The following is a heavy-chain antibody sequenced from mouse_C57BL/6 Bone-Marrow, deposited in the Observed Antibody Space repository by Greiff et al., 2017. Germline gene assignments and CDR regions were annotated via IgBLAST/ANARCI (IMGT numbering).Heavy chain of an antibody. D-gene: IGHD1-1*01. CDR1: GYTFTDYN. CDR2: INPNNGGT. Sequence: VQLQQSGPELVKPGASVKMSCKASGYTFTDYNMHWVKQSHGKSLEWIGYINPNNGGTSYNQKFNGKATLTVNKSSSTAYMELRSLTSEDSAVYYCARGEYYGSSYERFDYWGQGTTPTVSS. CDR3: ARGEYYGSSYERFDY. J-gene: IGHJ2*01. V-gene: IGHV1-22*01.